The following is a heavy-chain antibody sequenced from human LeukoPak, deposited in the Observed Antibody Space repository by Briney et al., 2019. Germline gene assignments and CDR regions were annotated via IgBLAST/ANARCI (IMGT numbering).Heavy chain of an antibody. D-gene: IGHD6-25*01. Sequence: GGSLRLSCAASGFTFSSYWMSWVRQAPGKGLEWVANIKQDGSEKYYVDSVKGRFTISRDNAKNSLYLQMNSLRAEDTAVYYCARGRAATWRPTPVDYWGQGTLVTVSS. J-gene: IGHJ4*02. V-gene: IGHV3-7*01. CDR2: IKQDGSEK. CDR3: ARGRAATWRPTPVDY. CDR1: GFTFSSYW.